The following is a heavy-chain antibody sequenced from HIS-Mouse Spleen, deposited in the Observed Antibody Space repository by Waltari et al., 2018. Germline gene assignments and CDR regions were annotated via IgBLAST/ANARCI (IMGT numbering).Heavy chain of an antibody. J-gene: IGHJ2*01. Sequence: QLQLQESGPGLVKPSETLSLTCTVSGGSISSSSYYWGWIRQPPGKGLEWIGSISYSGRTYYNPSPKGRVTISVDTSKNQFSLKLSSVTAADTAVYYCAREIPYSSSWYDWYFDLWGRGTLVTVSS. CDR1: GGSISSSSYY. CDR3: AREIPYSSSWYDWYFDL. D-gene: IGHD6-13*01. V-gene: IGHV4-39*07. CDR2: ISYSGRT.